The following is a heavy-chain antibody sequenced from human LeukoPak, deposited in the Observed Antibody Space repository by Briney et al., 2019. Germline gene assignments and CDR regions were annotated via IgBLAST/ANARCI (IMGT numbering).Heavy chain of an antibody. Sequence: GGSLRLSCAASGFTFSSYGMHWVRQAPGKGLEWVAFVRYDGSNKYYADSVKGRFTISRDNSKNTLYLQMNSLRAEDTAVYYCAKDPLWFGESFGFDYWGQGTLVTVSS. CDR3: AKDPLWFGESFGFDY. CDR1: GFTFSSYG. CDR2: VRYDGSNK. V-gene: IGHV3-30*02. D-gene: IGHD3-10*01. J-gene: IGHJ4*02.